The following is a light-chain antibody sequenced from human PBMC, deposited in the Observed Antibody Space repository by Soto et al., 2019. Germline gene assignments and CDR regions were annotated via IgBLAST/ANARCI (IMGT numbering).Light chain of an antibody. J-gene: IGLJ1*01. V-gene: IGLV2-23*01. CDR3: CSYAGSRDYV. Sequence: QSVLTPPASVSWSPGQSITIACPGTSSDGGSYNPVSWYQQHPGKAPKLITYAGSKRPSGVATSFSGSKSGNKASLTISGLQAEDEAADYCCSYAGSRDYVFPTGIKVIVL. CDR1: SSDGGSYNP. CDR2: AGS.